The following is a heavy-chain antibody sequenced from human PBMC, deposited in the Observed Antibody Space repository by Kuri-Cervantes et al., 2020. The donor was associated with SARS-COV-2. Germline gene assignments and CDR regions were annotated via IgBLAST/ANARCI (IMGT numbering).Heavy chain of an antibody. V-gene: IGHV3-11*04. Sequence: GGSLRLSCTASGFIFSDYYMTWIRQAPGKGLEWVSNIGPSGTTKYYADSVKGRFTISRDNAKNSLYLQMSSLRAEDTAVYYCAREDTLMDVWGKGTTVTVSS. CDR2: IGPSGTTK. CDR1: GFIFSDYY. D-gene: IGHD5-18*01. J-gene: IGHJ6*04. CDR3: AREDTLMDV.